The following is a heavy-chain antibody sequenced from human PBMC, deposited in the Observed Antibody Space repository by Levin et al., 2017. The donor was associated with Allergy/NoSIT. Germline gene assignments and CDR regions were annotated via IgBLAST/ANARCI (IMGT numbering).Heavy chain of an antibody. CDR1: GFSLRTSAMC. J-gene: IGHJ3*01. CDR3: ARMVRGVITPFDF. V-gene: IGHV2-70*01. D-gene: IGHD3-10*01. CDR2: IDWDDDT. Sequence: TLSLPCTVSGFSLRTSAMCVGWIRQPPGKALEWLALIDWDDDTYYSASLKTRLTISKDASKNQVVLTMTNMDPVDTATYYCARMVRGVITPFDFWGQGTVVTVAS.